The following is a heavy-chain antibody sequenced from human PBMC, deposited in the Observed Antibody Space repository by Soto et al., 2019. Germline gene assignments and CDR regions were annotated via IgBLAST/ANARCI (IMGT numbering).Heavy chain of an antibody. J-gene: IGHJ4*02. V-gene: IGHV3-30*18. D-gene: IGHD3-22*01. CDR1: GFRFSSYG. CDR2: ISYDGSNK. CDR3: AKDLTMIVVVSLFDY. Sequence: PGGSLRLSCRTSGFRFSSYGMHWVRQAPGKGLEWVAVISYDGSNKYYADSVKGRFTISRDNSKNTLYLQMNSLRAEDTAVYYCAKDLTMIVVVSLFDYWGQGTLVTVSS.